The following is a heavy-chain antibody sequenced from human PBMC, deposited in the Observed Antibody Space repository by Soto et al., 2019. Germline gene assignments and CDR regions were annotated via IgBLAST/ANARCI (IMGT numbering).Heavy chain of an antibody. CDR3: ARDDSDYYDSSGYVY. J-gene: IGHJ4*02. CDR2: IYYSGST. CDR1: GGSISSCY. Sequence: TLSLTCTVSGGSISSCYWSWIRQPPGKGLEWIGYIYYSGSTNYNPSLKSRVTISVDTSKNQFSLKLSSVTAADTAVYYCARDDSDYYDSSGYVYWGQGTLVTVSS. V-gene: IGHV4-59*01. D-gene: IGHD3-22*01.